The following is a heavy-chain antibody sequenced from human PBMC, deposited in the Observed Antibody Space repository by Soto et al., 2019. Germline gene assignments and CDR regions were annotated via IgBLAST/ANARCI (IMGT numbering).Heavy chain of an antibody. V-gene: IGHV1-69*01. CDR3: ARGRGLYNSGRSQLVS. J-gene: IGHJ4*02. CDR1: GDSFSKYT. D-gene: IGHD1-26*01. CDR2: VIPRFGTT. Sequence: QVQLVQAGAEVEKPGSSVRVSCKASGDSFSKYTVNWVRQAPRQGLEWMGGVIPRFGTTNYAPTLQDRVTITADESMNTVYMELSSLRSEDTALYYCARGRGLYNSGRSQLVSWGQGTLVTVSS.